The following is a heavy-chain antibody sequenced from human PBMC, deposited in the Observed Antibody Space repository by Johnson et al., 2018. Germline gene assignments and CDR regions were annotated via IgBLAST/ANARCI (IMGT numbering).Heavy chain of an antibody. CDR2: ISYDGSNK. CDR1: GFTFSSYG. CDR3: GKERRGGDGGDGFDI. V-gene: IGHV3-30*18. Sequence: QVQLVESGGGVVQPGRSMRLSCAASGFTFSSYGMHWVRQAPGKGLEWVAVISYDGSNKYYAASVKGRFTISRDNSKNTLYLQMNRLRAEETAGYYWGKERRGGDGGDGFDIGGQGNTVTVSS. J-gene: IGHJ3*02. D-gene: IGHD3-10*01.